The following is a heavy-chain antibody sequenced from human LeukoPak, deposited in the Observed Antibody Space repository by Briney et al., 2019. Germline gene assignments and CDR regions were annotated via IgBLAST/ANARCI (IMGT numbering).Heavy chain of an antibody. J-gene: IGHJ5*02. D-gene: IGHD2-21*02. CDR3: AREVGVTAIPS. CDR2: IYSGGST. V-gene: IGHV3-66*01. CDR1: GFTFSTYA. Sequence: PGGSLRLSCAASGFTFSTYAMSWVRQAPGKGLEWVSVIYSGGSTYYADSVKGRFTISRDNSKNTLYLQMNSLRAEDTAVYYCAREVGVTAIPSWGQGTLVTVSS.